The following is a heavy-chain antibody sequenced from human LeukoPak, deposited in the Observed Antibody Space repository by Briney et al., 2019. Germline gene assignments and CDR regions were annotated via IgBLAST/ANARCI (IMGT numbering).Heavy chain of an antibody. CDR3: AKVYSQLGAPYYYMDV. V-gene: IGHV3-23*01. J-gene: IGHJ6*03. CDR2: ISGSGGNT. CDR1: GITLSNYA. D-gene: IGHD6-13*01. Sequence: PGGSLRLSCAVSGITLSNYAMSWVRQAPGKGLEWVSGISGSGGNTYYADSVKGRFTISRDNSKNTLYLQMNSLRAEDTAVYYCAKVYSQLGAPYYYMDVWGKGTTVTVSS.